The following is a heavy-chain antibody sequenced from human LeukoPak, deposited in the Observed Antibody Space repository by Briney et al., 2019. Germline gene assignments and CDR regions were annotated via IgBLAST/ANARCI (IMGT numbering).Heavy chain of an antibody. Sequence: GRSLRLSCAASGFTFSTYAMHWVRQAPGKGLEWVAVISYDGSSKYYADSVKGRFTISRDNSKNTLYLQMNSLRAEDTAVYHCAKVALFSGYYPPFDYWGQGTLVTVSS. CDR2: ISYDGSSK. J-gene: IGHJ4*02. CDR1: GFTFSTYA. CDR3: AKVALFSGYYPPFDY. D-gene: IGHD3-22*01. V-gene: IGHV3-30-3*01.